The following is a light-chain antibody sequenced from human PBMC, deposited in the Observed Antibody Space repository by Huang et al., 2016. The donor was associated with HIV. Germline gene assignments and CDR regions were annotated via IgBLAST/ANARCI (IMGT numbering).Light chain of an antibody. CDR1: QSVNSD. V-gene: IGKV3-15*01. CDR2: GAS. J-gene: IGKJ1*01. Sequence: EIVLTQSPASLLVSPGGKATLSCRARQSVNSDLAWYPKKPGQAPMLLMYGASTRSTGVPPRFSGSGSGTNFTLTISSLQSEDFAFYYCHQYHDWPRTFGQGTKVEVK. CDR3: HQYHDWPRT.